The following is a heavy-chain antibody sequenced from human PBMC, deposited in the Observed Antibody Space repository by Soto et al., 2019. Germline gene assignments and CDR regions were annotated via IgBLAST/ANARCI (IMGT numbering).Heavy chain of an antibody. CDR3: ARGITLPTPLNY. CDR2: INAGNGNT. V-gene: IGHV1-3*01. CDR1: GYTFTSYA. D-gene: IGHD1-20*01. J-gene: IGHJ4*02. Sequence: ASVKVSCKASGYTFTSYAMHWVRQAPGQRLEWMGWINAGNGNTKYSQKFQGRVTITRDTSASTAYMELSSLRSEVTAVYYCARGITLPTPLNYWGQGTLVTVSS.